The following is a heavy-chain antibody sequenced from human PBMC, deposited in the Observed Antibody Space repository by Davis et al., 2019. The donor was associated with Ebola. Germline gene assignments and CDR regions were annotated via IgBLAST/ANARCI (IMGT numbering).Heavy chain of an antibody. CDR2: IYYSGST. J-gene: IGHJ5*02. Sequence: MPSETLSLTCTVSGGSISSYYWSWIRQPPGKGLEWIGYIYYSGSTNYNPSLKSRVTISVDTSKNQFSLKLSSVTAADTAVYYCARSLTTRDLNWFDPWDQGTLVTVSS. CDR3: ARSLTTRDLNWFDP. CDR1: GGSISSYY. V-gene: IGHV4-59*01. D-gene: IGHD4-11*01.